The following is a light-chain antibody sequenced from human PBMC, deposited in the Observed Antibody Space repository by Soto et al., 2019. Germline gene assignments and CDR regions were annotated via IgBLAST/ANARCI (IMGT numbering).Light chain of an antibody. CDR3: KKYLVTPWT. J-gene: IGKJ1*01. CDR1: PSVTGNY. Sequence: EIVLPQSPGTLSLSPGAGLTLSRRARPSVTGNYLAWYQQKPGQANRLLIHGESNRATGIPDRFSGSGSGTDFTLTIGRLEPEDFAVYYCKKYLVTPWTVGKGTKVDIK. V-gene: IGKV3-20*01. CDR2: GES.